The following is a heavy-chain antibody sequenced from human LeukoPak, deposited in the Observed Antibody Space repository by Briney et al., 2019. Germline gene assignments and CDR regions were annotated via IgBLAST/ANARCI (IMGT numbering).Heavy chain of an antibody. CDR2: ISYDGSNK. CDR3: ARDPHYYGSGSYYNLNYFDY. D-gene: IGHD3-10*01. J-gene: IGHJ4*02. Sequence: PGRSLRLSCAASGYTFNSYAMHRVRQAPGKGLEWVAVISYDGSNKYYADSVKGRFTISRDNSKNTLYLQMNSLRAEDTAVYYCARDPHYYGSGSYYNLNYFDYWGQGTLVTVSS. V-gene: IGHV3-30-3*01. CDR1: GYTFNSYA.